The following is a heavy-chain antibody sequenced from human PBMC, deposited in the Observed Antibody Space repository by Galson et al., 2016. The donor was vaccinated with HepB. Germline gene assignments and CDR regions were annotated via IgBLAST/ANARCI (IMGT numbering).Heavy chain of an antibody. CDR3: ARDRGYSGRYYSPNWFDP. CDR1: GFTFSKYA. D-gene: IGHD1-26*01. J-gene: IGHJ5*02. CDR2: ISAYNGHT. V-gene: IGHV1-18*01. Sequence: SVKVSCKASGFTFSKYAFSWVRQAPGQGLECMGWISAYNGHTKYAQNFQGRVTVTTDTSTSTVYMELRGLRSDDTAVYYCARDRGYSGRYYSPNWFDPWGQGTLVTVSS.